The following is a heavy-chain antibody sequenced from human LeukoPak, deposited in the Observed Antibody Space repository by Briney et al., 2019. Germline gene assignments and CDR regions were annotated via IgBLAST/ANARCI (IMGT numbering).Heavy chain of an antibody. CDR2: INHSGST. D-gene: IGHD3-10*01. Sequence: SETLSLTCAVYGGSFSGYYWSWIRQPPGKGLEWIGEINHSGSTNYNPSLKSRVTMSVDTSKNQFSLKLSSVTAADTAVYYCARGGGLLWFGEPRNAFDIWGQGTMVTVSS. CDR1: GGSFSGYY. J-gene: IGHJ3*02. V-gene: IGHV4-34*01. CDR3: ARGGGLLWFGEPRNAFDI.